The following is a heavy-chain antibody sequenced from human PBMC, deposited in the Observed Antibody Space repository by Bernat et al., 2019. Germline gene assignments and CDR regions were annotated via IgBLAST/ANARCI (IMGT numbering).Heavy chain of an antibody. Sequence: QVQLVQSGAEVKKPGASVKVSCKASGYTFTGYYMHWVRQAPGQGLEWMGRINPNSGGTNYAQKFQGKVTMTRDTSISTAYMELSRLRSDDTAVYYCARMVQGVIITGFDCWGQGTLVTVSS. CDR3: ARMVQGVIITGFDC. V-gene: IGHV1-2*06. CDR1: GYTFTGYY. CDR2: INPNSGGT. D-gene: IGHD3-10*01. J-gene: IGHJ4*02.